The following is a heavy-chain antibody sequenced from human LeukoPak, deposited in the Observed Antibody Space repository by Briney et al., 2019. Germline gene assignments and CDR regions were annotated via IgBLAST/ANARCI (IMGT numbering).Heavy chain of an antibody. CDR1: GGSIFSYY. J-gene: IGHJ4*02. CDR3: ARGREGYYGSGSYGY. CDR2: IYYSGST. D-gene: IGHD3-10*01. Sequence: SETLSLTCTVSGGSIFSYYWSWIRQPPGKGLEWMGYIYYSGSTNYNPSLKSRVTISVDTSKNQFSLRVSSVTAADTAVYYCARGREGYYGSGSYGYWGQGTLVTVSS. V-gene: IGHV4-59*08.